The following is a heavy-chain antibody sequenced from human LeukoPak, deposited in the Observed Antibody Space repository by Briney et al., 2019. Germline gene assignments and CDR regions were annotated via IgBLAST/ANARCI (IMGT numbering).Heavy chain of an antibody. CDR2: IYAGGNT. CDR1: GFSVGTNY. CDR3: VGGHDLEFEF. J-gene: IGHJ5*01. V-gene: IGHV3-53*01. Sequence: LPGGSLRLSCAASGFSVGTNYMTSVRQAPGKGLEWVSMIYAGGNTYYRDSVKGRFTISRDSSKNTVFLHMSGLRDDDTAVYYCVGGHDLEFEFWGQGTLVIVSS. D-gene: IGHD4-23*01.